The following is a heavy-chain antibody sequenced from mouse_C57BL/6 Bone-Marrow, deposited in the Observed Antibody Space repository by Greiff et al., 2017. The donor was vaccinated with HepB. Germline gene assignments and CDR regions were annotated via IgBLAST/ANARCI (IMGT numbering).Heavy chain of an antibody. J-gene: IGHJ2*01. CDR2: INYDGSST. CDR3: ARERESRYYYGSSYYFDY. D-gene: IGHD1-1*01. CDR1: GFTFSDYY. V-gene: IGHV5-16*01. Sequence: EVKLVESEGGLVQPGSSMKLSCTASGFTFSDYYMAWVRQVPEKGLEWVANINYDGSSTYYLDSLKSRFIISRDNAKNILYLQMSSLKSEDTATYYCARERESRYYYGSSYYFDYWGQGTTLTVSS.